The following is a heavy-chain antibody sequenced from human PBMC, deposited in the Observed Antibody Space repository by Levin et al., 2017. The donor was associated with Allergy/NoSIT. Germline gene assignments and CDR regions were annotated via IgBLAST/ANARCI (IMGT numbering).Heavy chain of an antibody. CDR2: INPNSGDT. Sequence: GGSLRPSCKASGYTFTGYYIHWVRQAPGQGLEWMGWINPNSGDTKYAQKFQGRVTMTRDTSITTAYMELTSLRSDDTAVYYCARDPREGYNGHKLDYWGQGSLVTVSS. CDR1: GYTFTGYY. V-gene: IGHV1-2*02. D-gene: IGHD5-24*01. CDR3: ARDPREGYNGHKLDY. J-gene: IGHJ4*02.